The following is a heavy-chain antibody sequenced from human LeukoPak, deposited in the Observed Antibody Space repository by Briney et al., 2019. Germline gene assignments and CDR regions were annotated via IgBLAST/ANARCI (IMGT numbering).Heavy chain of an antibody. Sequence: SETLSLTCTVSGGSISSSNHYWGWIRQPPGKGLEWMGSMYYSGGTYSNPSLKSRVSMSVDTSKDQFSLKLNSVTAADTAVYYCARRVTITMLVAPGAFDIWGQGIMVIVSS. J-gene: IGHJ3*02. CDR2: MYYSGGT. CDR1: GGSISSSNHY. D-gene: IGHD3-22*01. CDR3: ARRVTITMLVAPGAFDI. V-gene: IGHV4-39*07.